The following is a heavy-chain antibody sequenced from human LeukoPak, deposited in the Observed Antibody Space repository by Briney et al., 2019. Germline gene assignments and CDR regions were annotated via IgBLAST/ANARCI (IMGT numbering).Heavy chain of an antibody. J-gene: IGHJ4*02. CDR1: GGSINNSRYY. V-gene: IGHV4-39*01. CDR3: SPRAQRGFDF. CDR2: IYHNGST. Sequence: SETLSLTCAVSGGSINNSRYYWGWIRQPPGKGLEWIGSIYHNGSTYYNPSLKTRVAISVDTSKNQFSMKVYSVTAADTAMYYCSPRAQRGFDFWGQGIQVTVSS.